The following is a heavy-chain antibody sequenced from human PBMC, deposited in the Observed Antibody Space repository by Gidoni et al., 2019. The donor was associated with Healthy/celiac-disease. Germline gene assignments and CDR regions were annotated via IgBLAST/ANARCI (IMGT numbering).Heavy chain of an antibody. CDR1: GYPFTGYY. CDR2: INPNSGGT. J-gene: IGHJ6*02. D-gene: IGHD4-17*01. CDR3: ARDYGETGAYYYYGMDV. Sequence: QVQLVQSGAEVKKPGASVKVSCKASGYPFTGYYMHWVRQAPGQGLEWMGWINPNSGGTNYAQKFQGRVTMTRDTSISTAYMELSRLRSDDTAVYYCARDYGETGAYYYYGMDVWGQGTTVTVSS. V-gene: IGHV1-2*02.